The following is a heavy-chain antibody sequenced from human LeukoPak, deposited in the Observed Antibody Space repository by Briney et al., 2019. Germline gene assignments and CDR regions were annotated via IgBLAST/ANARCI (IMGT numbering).Heavy chain of an antibody. CDR3: AKEEDRSFDY. J-gene: IGHJ4*02. CDR1: GFTFSSYG. V-gene: IGHV3-30*18. Sequence: GGSLRLSCAASGFTFSSYGMHWVRQAPGKGLEWVAVISYDGSNKYYADSVKGRFTISRDNSKNTLYLQMNSLRAEDTAVYYCAKEEDRSFDYWGQGTLVTVPS. CDR2: ISYDGSNK. D-gene: IGHD2-15*01.